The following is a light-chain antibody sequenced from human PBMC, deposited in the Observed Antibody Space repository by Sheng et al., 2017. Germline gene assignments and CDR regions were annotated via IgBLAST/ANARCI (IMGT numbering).Light chain of an antibody. Sequence: EIVLTQSPGTLSLSPGERATLSCRASRSIASNYLAWYQLKPGQAPRLLFYAASTRGTGVPDRFSGSGSGTDFTLTISSLEPEDFAVYYCQQRSNWPPRYTFGQGTKLEI. J-gene: IGKJ2*01. V-gene: IGKV3D-20*02. CDR1: RSIASNY. CDR2: AAS. CDR3: QQRSNWPPRYT.